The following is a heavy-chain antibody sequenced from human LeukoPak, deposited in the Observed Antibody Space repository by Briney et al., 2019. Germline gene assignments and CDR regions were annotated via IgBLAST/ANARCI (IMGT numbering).Heavy chain of an antibody. V-gene: IGHV1-8*01. CDR1: GYTFTSYD. CDR2: MNPNSGNT. Sequence: GASVRVSCKASGYTFTSYDINWVRQATGQGLEWMGWMNPNSGNTGYAQKFQGRVTMTRNTSISTAYMEPSSLRSEDTAVYYCARSPSMVAGTWWFDPWGQGTLVTVSS. D-gene: IGHD6-13*01. J-gene: IGHJ5*02. CDR3: ARSPSMVAGTWWFDP.